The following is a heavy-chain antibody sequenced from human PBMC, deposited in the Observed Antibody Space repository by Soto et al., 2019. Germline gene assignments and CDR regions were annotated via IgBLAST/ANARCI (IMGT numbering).Heavy chain of an antibody. V-gene: IGHV3-23*01. CDR3: AKNWHIAGYYIYY. D-gene: IGHD2-21*01. J-gene: IGHJ4*02. CDR2: ISGDGGSA. Sequence: GGSLRLSCVASGFTFSNYAMSWVRQPPGKGLEWVSSISGDGGSAYYADSVKGRFIISRDNFKNTLHLQMNSLGAEDTAVYYCAKNWHIAGYYIYYLGQGTLVTVSS. CDR1: GFTFSNYA.